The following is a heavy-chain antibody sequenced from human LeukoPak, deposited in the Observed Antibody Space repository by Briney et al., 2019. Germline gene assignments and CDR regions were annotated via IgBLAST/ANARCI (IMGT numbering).Heavy chain of an antibody. CDR2: IYHSGST. CDR3: ARSVEGYCRGGSCYSYSYYMDV. D-gene: IGHD2-15*01. J-gene: IGHJ6*03. CDR1: GYSISSNYY. V-gene: IGHV4-38-2*02. Sequence: PSETLSLTCIVSGYSISSNYYWGWIRQPPGKGLEWIGSIYHSGSTYYNPSLKSRVTISVDTSRNQFSLKLSSVTAADTAVYYCARSVEGYCRGGSCYSYSYYMDVWGKGTTVTVSS.